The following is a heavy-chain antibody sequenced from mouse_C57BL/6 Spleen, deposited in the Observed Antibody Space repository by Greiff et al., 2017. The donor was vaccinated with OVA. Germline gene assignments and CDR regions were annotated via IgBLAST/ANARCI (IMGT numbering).Heavy chain of an antibody. J-gene: IGHJ2*01. V-gene: IGHV2-2*01. CDR1: GFSLTSYG. CDR2: IWSGGST. Sequence: QVQLKESGPGLVQPSQSLSITCTVSGFSLTSYGVHWVRQSPGKGLEWLGVIWSGGSTDYNAAFISRLSISKDNSKSQVFFKMNSLQADDTAIYYCARSGVYDGLYYFDYWGQGTTLTVSS. D-gene: IGHD2-3*01. CDR3: ARSGVYDGLYYFDY.